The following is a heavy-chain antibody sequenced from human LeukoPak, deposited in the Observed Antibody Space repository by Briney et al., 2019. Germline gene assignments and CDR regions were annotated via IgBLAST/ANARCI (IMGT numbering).Heavy chain of an antibody. J-gene: IGHJ6*03. CDR3: RGWLSSYNMDV. V-gene: IGHV3-53*01. CDR1: GFTVSNNE. CDR2: TRTDGSA. D-gene: IGHD3-16*02. Sequence: GGSLRLSCAASGFTVSNNEMSWVRQAPGKGLKWVSVTRTDGSADYADSVKGRFTVSRDNSKNTLYLQMSSLRVEDTAVYYCRGWLSSYNMDVWGRGTTVTVSS.